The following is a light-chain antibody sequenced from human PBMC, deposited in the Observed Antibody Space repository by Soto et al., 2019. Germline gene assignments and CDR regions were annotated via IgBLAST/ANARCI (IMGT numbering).Light chain of an antibody. CDR1: QTLSSGY. J-gene: IGKJ1*01. CDR3: QQYDTSPRT. V-gene: IGKV3-20*01. Sequence: EIVLTQSPGTLSLSPGERATLSCRASQTLSSGYLAWYQQKPGQAPRILIYAASSRATGIPDRFSGSGSGTDFTLTIGRLEPEDFAVYYCQQYDTSPRTFGQGTKVDIK. CDR2: AAS.